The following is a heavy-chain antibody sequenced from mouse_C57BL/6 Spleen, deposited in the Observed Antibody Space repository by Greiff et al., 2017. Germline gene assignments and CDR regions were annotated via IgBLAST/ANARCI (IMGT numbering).Heavy chain of an antibody. Sequence: QVQLQQSGPELVKPGASVKISCKASGYAFSSSWMNWVKQRPGKGLEWIGRIYPGDGDTNYNGKFKGKATLTADKSSSTAYMQLSSLTSEDSAVYFWAPDYYGSSYWFAYWGQGTLVTVSA. CDR2: IYPGDGDT. CDR3: APDYYGSSYWFAY. D-gene: IGHD1-1*01. CDR1: GYAFSSSW. V-gene: IGHV1-82*01. J-gene: IGHJ3*01.